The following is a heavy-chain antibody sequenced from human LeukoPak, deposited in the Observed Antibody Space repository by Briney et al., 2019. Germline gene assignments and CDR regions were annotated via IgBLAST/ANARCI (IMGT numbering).Heavy chain of an antibody. Sequence: ASVKVSCKTSGYTFTGYYIQWVRQAPGQGLEWMGYINPTSGGTNYAQEFQGRVTMTRDTSISTAYMELSRLTSDDTAVYYCARREMITFGGVIVISTFDIWGQGTMVTVS. CDR3: ARREMITFGGVIVISTFDI. V-gene: IGHV1-2*02. CDR2: INPTSGGT. CDR1: GYTFTGYY. D-gene: IGHD3-16*02. J-gene: IGHJ3*02.